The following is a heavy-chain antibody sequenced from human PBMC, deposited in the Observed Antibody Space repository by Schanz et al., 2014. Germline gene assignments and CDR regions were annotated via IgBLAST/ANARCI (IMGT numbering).Heavy chain of an antibody. D-gene: IGHD3-3*01. CDR2: VSSYDTTV. J-gene: IGHJ6*02. CDR1: GFTFADYY. CDR3: ARYGFRKFGVVYGLAV. V-gene: IGHV3-11*01. Sequence: ESGGGLVKPGGSLRLSCAGSGFTFADYYMTWIRQAPGKGLEWISYVSSYDTTVSYADSVKGRFTISRDNAKNSVYLQMNSLRVEDTAVYYCARYGFRKFGVVYGLAVWGQGTTVTVS.